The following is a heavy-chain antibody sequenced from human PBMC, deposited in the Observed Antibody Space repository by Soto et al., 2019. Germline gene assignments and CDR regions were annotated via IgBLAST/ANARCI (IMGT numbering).Heavy chain of an antibody. Sequence: QVQLVQSGAEVKNPGASVKVSCKASGYSCTSHYMHWVLQAPGQGLEWMGIINPSGGSASYAPNFQGRVTLTRDTSTSTVYMELSSLRSEDTAVYYCARWSVSYGGWEYWGQGTLVTVSP. D-gene: IGHD1-26*01. CDR2: INPSGGSA. CDR3: ARWSVSYGGWEY. J-gene: IGHJ4*02. V-gene: IGHV1-46*01. CDR1: GYSCTSHY.